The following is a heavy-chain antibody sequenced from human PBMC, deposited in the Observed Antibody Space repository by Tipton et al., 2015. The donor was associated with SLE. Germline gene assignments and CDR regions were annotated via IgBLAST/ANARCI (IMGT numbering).Heavy chain of an antibody. V-gene: IGHV4-34*01. Sequence: TLSLTCAVYGGSFSGYYWSWIRQPPGKGLEWIGEINHSGSTNYNPSRKSRVTISVDTSKNQFSLKLSSETAADTAVYYCARGRYYGSGSYSSGAFDIWGQGTMVTVSS. CDR1: GGSFSGYY. CDR2: INHSGST. CDR3: ARGRYYGSGSYSSGAFDI. D-gene: IGHD3-10*01. J-gene: IGHJ3*02.